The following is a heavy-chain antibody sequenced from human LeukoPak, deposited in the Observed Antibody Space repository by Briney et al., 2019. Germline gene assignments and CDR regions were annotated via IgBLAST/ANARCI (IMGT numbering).Heavy chain of an antibody. Sequence: GGSLRLSCAASGFTFSSYAMTWVRQAPGKGLEWVSGIPGGGDSTSYADSVKGRFTISRDNSKNTLYLQMNSLRPEDTAVYYCAKTVRYNYDSSGYSLFYNWGQGTLVTVSS. CDR2: IPGGGDST. CDR3: AKTVRYNYDSSGYSLFYN. J-gene: IGHJ4*02. CDR1: GFTFSSYA. V-gene: IGHV3-23*01. D-gene: IGHD3-22*01.